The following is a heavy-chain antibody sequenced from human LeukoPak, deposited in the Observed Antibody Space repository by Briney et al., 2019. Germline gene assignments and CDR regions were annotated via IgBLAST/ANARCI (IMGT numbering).Heavy chain of an antibody. V-gene: IGHV1-69*13. CDR2: IIPIFGTA. CDR3: ARGSDYYDSSGSFDY. Sequence: SVKVSCKASGGTFSTYAISWVRQAPGQGLEWMGGIIPIFGTANYAQKFQGRVTITADESTSTAYMELSSLRSEDTAVYYCARGSDYYDSSGSFDYWGQGTLVTVSS. D-gene: IGHD3-22*01. CDR1: GGTFSTYA. J-gene: IGHJ4*02.